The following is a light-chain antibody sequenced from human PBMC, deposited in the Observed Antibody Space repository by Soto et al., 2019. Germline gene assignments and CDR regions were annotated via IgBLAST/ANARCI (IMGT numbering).Light chain of an antibody. Sequence: EVVTTQSPATLSVSPGERATLSCRASQGLGTNLAWYQQKPGQAPRLLIYAASTRATGVPGRFSGSGSGTDFTLTISRLEPEDFAVYYCQQYGSSPQTFGQGTKVDIK. J-gene: IGKJ1*01. CDR1: QGLGTN. CDR2: AAS. CDR3: QQYGSSPQT. V-gene: IGKV3-20*01.